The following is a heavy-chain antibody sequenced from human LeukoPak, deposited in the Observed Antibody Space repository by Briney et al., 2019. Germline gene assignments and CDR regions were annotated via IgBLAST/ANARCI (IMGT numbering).Heavy chain of an antibody. D-gene: IGHD1-26*01. CDR1: GFTISNYD. CDR2: ISYDGSNK. Sequence: GRSLRLSCAASGFTISNYDMHWVRQAPGKGLEWVALISYDGSNKYYADSVKGRFTISRDNSKNTLYLQMNSLGAEDTAVYYCTRDMGGTYFDYWGQGTLVTVSS. V-gene: IGHV3-30*03. CDR3: TRDMGGTYFDY. J-gene: IGHJ4*02.